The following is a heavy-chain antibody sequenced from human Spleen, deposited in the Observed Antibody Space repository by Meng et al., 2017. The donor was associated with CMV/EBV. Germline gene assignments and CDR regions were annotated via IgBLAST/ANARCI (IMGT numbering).Heavy chain of an antibody. CDR1: GGSISSGDYH. CDR3: ARDTNYGDYSFDY. V-gene: IGHV4-30-4*08. D-gene: IGHD4-17*01. J-gene: IGHJ4*02. CDR2: IHYTGST. Sequence: SETLSLTCSVSGGSISSGDYHWTWIRQPPGKGLEWIGNIHYTGSTYYNPSLKSRVTISLDTSKNQFSLKLGSVTAADTAVYYCARDTNYGDYSFDYWGRGTLVTVSS.